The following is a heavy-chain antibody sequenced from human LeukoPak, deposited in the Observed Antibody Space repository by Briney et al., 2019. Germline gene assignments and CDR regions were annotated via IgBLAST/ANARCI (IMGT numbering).Heavy chain of an antibody. CDR1: GYTFTSYD. V-gene: IGHV1-8*01. CDR3: ARGIIVGATQNDAFDI. CDR2: MNPNSGNT. Sequence: GASVKVSCKASGYTFTSYDINWVRQATGQGLEWMGWMNPNSGNTGYAQKFQGRVTMTRNTSISTAYMELSSLRSEDTAVYYCARGIIVGATQNDAFDIWGQGTMVTVSS. J-gene: IGHJ3*02. D-gene: IGHD1-26*01.